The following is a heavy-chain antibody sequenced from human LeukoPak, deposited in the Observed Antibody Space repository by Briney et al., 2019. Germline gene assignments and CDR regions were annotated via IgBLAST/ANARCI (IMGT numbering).Heavy chain of an antibody. V-gene: IGHV3-7*01. Sequence: PGGSLRLSCAASGFTFSSYWMTWVRQAPGKGLEWVANIKQDGSEKYYVDSVKGRFTISRDNAKNSLYLQMNSLRAEDTAVYYCARIYGDYVYFWTFDYWGQGTLVTVSS. D-gene: IGHD4-17*01. CDR3: ARIYGDYVYFWTFDY. J-gene: IGHJ4*02. CDR1: GFTFSSYW. CDR2: IKQDGSEK.